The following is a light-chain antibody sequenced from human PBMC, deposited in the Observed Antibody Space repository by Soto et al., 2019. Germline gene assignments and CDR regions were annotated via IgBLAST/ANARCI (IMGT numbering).Light chain of an antibody. V-gene: IGLV2-14*01. J-gene: IGLJ1*01. Sequence: QSVLTQPASMSGYPGQSITISCTGTGRDVGGYNYVSWYQQPPGKAPKLMIYEVSNRPSGVSNRFSGSKAGNTASLTISGLQVQDDADYYCTSYTSSITYVFGTGTKVTVL. CDR1: GRDVGGYNY. CDR2: EVS. CDR3: TSYTSSITYV.